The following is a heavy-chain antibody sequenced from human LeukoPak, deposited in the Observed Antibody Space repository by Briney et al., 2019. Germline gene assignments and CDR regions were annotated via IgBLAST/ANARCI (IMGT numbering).Heavy chain of an antibody. CDR2: VSNYGTT. CDR1: GGSIATNTYF. J-gene: IGHJ5*02. CDR3: ARVPGVYYDRLTGYGSGWFDP. V-gene: IGHV4-39*07. D-gene: IGHD3-9*01. Sequence: SETLSLTCTVSGGSIATNTYFWGWIRQPPGKALEWIASVSNYGTTYYNPSLKSRVTISVETSKNQFSLKVRSMTAADTAVYYCARVPGVYYDRLTGYGSGWFDPWGQGTLVTVSS.